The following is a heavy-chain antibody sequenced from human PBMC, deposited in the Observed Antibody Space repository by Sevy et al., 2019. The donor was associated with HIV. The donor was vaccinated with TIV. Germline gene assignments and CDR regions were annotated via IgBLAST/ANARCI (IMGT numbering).Heavy chain of an antibody. V-gene: IGHV3-7*03. Sequence: GGSLRLSCAASGFTFSSYWMSWVRQAPGKGLEWVANIKQDGSEKYYVDSVKGRFTISRDNAKNSRYLQMNSLRAEDTAVYYCARSTYDYIWGSYRYYYYYGMDVWGQGTTVTVSS. CDR1: GFTFSSYW. CDR3: ARSTYDYIWGSYRYYYYYGMDV. D-gene: IGHD3-16*02. CDR2: IKQDGSEK. J-gene: IGHJ6*02.